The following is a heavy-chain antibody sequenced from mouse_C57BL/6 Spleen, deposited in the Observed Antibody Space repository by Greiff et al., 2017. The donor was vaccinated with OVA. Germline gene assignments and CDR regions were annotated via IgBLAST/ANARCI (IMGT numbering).Heavy chain of an antibody. D-gene: IGHD2-12*01. CDR1: GYAFSSSW. J-gene: IGHJ1*03. CDR2: IYPGDGDT. V-gene: IGHV1-82*01. CDR3: ARNGDYSPWYFDV. Sequence: QVQLQQSGPELVKPGASVKISCKASGYAFSSSWMNWVKQRPGKGLEWIGRIYPGDGDTNYNGKVKGKATLTADKSSSTAYMQLSSLTSEDSAVYFCARNGDYSPWYFDVWGTGTTVTVSS.